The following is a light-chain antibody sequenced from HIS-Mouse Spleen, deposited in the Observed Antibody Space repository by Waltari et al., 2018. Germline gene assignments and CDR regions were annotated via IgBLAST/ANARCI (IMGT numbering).Light chain of an antibody. V-gene: IGLV2-23*01. CDR3: CSYAGRRV. J-gene: IGLJ3*02. Sequence: QSALTQPASVSGSPGQSITISCTGTSSDVGSYNLVSWYQQHPGKAPKLMIYEGSKRPSVVSNRFAGSNSGNTASLTIAGLQAEDEAEYYCCSYAGRRVFGGGTKLTVL. CDR2: EGS. CDR1: SSDVGSYNL.